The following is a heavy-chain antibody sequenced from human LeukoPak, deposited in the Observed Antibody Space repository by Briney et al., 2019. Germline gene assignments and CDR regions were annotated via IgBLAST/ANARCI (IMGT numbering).Heavy chain of an antibody. J-gene: IGHJ4*02. V-gene: IGHV1-69*04. Sequence: SVKVSCKASGGTFSSYAISWVRQAPGQGLEWMGRIIPTFGIANYAQKFQGRVTITADKSTSTAYMELSSLRSEDTAVYYCARDTDDSSGYYGNFDYWGQGTLVTVSS. D-gene: IGHD3-22*01. CDR3: ARDTDDSSGYYGNFDY. CDR1: GGTFSSYA. CDR2: IIPTFGIA.